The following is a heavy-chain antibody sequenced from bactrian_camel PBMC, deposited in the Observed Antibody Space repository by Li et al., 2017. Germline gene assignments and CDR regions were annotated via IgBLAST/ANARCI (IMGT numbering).Heavy chain of an antibody. CDR1: GYSYTSYC. Sequence: VQLVESGGGSVQAGGSLRLSCAASGYSYTSYCMGWFRQAPGKERDWVAGIASDGSTIYADSVKGRFTISKDSDKNTLYLQMYNLKTEDTAMYYCAAVAPGGRPCVSGMPAFAKNTGQGTQVTVS. CDR2: IASDGST. J-gene: IGHJ4*01. D-gene: IGHD8*01. V-gene: IGHV3S53*01.